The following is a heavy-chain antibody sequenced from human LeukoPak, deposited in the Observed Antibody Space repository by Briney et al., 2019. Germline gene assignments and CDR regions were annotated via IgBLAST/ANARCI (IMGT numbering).Heavy chain of an antibody. D-gene: IGHD3-3*01. CDR2: IKQDGSEK. CDR3: ARDYPYYDFWSGYGPTACVDY. CDR1: GFTFSSYW. Sequence: PGGSLRLSCAASGFTFSSYWMSSVRQAPGKGLEWVANIKQDGSEKYYVDSVKGRFTISRDNAKNSLYLQMNSLRAEDTAVYDCARDYPYYDFWSGYGPTACVDYWGQGTLVTVSS. J-gene: IGHJ4*02. V-gene: IGHV3-7*01.